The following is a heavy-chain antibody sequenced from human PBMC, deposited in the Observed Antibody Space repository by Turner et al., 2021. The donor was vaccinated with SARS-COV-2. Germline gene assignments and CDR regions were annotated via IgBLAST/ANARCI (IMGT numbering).Heavy chain of an antibody. CDR3: ARAKFYYYDSSGYQYYFDY. CDR1: GATFSSYA. Sequence: QVQLVQSGAGVKKPGSSVKVSSKASGATFSSYAINWVRQAPGQGLEWMGRIIPILGIANYAQKFQGRVTITADKSTSTAYMELSSLRSEDTAVYYCARAKFYYYDSSGYQYYFDYWGQGTLVTVSS. CDR2: IIPILGIA. V-gene: IGHV1-69*04. J-gene: IGHJ4*02. D-gene: IGHD3-22*01.